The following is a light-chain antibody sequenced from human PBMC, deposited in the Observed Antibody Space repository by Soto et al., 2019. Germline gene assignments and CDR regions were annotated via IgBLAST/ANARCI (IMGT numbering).Light chain of an antibody. CDR3: CSSTGTYTYV. J-gene: IGLJ1*01. CDR2: DVS. Sequence: QSVLTQPRSVSGSPGQSVTISCTGSSNDVGGYNYVSWYQQHPGIAPKLMIHDVSKRPSGVPDRFSGSKSGNTASLTISGLQAEDEADYYCCSSTGTYTYVFGPGTKVTVL. V-gene: IGLV2-11*01. CDR1: SNDVGGYNY.